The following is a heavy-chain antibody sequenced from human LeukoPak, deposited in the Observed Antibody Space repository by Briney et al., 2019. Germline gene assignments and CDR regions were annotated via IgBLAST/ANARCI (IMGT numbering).Heavy chain of an antibody. V-gene: IGHV4-30-4*01. D-gene: IGHD2-2*01. Sequence: SQTLSLTCTVSGGSISSGDYYWSWIRQHPGKGLEWIGYIYYSGSTYYNPSLKSRVTISVDTSKNQFSLKLSSVTAADTAVYYCARAQGYCSSTSCFNWFDPWGQGTLVTVSS. CDR1: GGSISSGDYY. J-gene: IGHJ5*02. CDR2: IYYSGST. CDR3: ARAQGYCSSTSCFNWFDP.